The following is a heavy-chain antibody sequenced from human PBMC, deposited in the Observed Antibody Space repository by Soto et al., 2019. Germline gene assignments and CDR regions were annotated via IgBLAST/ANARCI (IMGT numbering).Heavy chain of an antibody. CDR1: GFTFSSYW. Sequence: GGSLRLSCAASGFTFSSYWMSWVRQAPGKGLEWVSNIKQDGSEKYYVDSVKGRFTISRDNAKNSLYLQMNSLRAEDTAVYYCASCTTGSDAFDIWGQGTMVTVSS. D-gene: IGHD3-10*01. CDR2: IKQDGSEK. J-gene: IGHJ3*02. CDR3: ASCTTGSDAFDI. V-gene: IGHV3-7*03.